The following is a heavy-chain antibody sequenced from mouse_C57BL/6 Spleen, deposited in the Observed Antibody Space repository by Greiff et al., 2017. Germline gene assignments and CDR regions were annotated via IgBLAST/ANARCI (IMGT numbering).Heavy chain of an antibody. J-gene: IGHJ2*01. CDR3: TRVITTVVAHFDY. D-gene: IGHD1-1*01. CDR2: ISSGGDYI. Sequence: DVMLVESGEGLVKPGGSLKLSCAASGFTFSSYAMSWVRQTPEKRLEWVAYISSGGDYIYYADTVKGRFTISRDNARNTLYLQMSSLKSEDTAMYYCTRVITTVVAHFDYWGQGTTLTVSS. V-gene: IGHV5-9-1*02. CDR1: GFTFSSYA.